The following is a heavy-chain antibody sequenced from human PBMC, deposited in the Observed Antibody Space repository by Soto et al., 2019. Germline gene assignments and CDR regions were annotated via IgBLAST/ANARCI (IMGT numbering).Heavy chain of an antibody. J-gene: IGHJ4*02. Sequence: EVQLLDSWGGLLQPGGSLRLSCAASGFTFSSYAMSWVRQAPGKGLEWVSSISGRGSTNYAYSVKDRFTISRDNSKNTLYLPMNSLRADDTAVYYCAKEKDYEYVWGTYRYASDNWGQGTLVTVSS. CDR1: GFTFSSYA. V-gene: IGHV3-23*01. CDR2: ISGRGST. D-gene: IGHD3-16*02. CDR3: AKEKDYEYVWGTYRYASDN.